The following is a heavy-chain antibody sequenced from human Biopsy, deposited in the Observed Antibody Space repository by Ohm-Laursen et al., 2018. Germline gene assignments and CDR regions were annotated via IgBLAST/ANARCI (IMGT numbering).Heavy chain of an antibody. Sequence: SVKASCKVSGYAFTNYGISWVRQAPGQGLEWMGWISPYIGDTDYAQKLQGRVTMTTDTSTSTAYMDLRSLRSDDTAVYYCARDRWPHVTLLGLVVFDFWGQGTLVIVSS. V-gene: IGHV1-18*01. J-gene: IGHJ4*02. CDR1: GYAFTNYG. D-gene: IGHD3-3*01. CDR2: ISPYIGDT. CDR3: ARDRWPHVTLLGLVVFDF.